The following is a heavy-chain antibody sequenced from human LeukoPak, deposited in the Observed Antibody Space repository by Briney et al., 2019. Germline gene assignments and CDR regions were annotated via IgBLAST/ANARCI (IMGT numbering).Heavy chain of an antibody. CDR2: ITYDGSSE. D-gene: IGHD3-16*01. Sequence: PGGSLRLSCAASGFTFSNYGMHWVRQVPGKGLEWVATITYDGSSEYYADSVKDTFTVSRDNSKNTLYLQMSSLKTEDTAVYYCAKRGDGGHKSLEYWGQGTLVIVSS. CDR3: AKRGDGGHKSLEY. CDR1: GFTFSNYG. J-gene: IGHJ4*02. V-gene: IGHV3-30*18.